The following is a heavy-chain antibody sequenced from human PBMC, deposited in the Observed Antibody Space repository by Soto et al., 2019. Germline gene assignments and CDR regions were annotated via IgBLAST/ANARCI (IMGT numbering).Heavy chain of an antibody. V-gene: IGHV3-74*01. Sequence: EVQLVESGGGLVQPGGSLRLSCVTSGFTFSSYWMHWVRQDPGKGLVWVACLSGDGTDTRYADSVKGRFSLPRDNAKDTLYLPMHRMNDEDTAVYFCGKDPIDSTPLDRWGQGAQVTVSS. CDR2: LSGDGTDT. CDR1: GFTFSSYW. J-gene: IGHJ4*01. D-gene: IGHD3-9*01. CDR3: GKDPIDSTPLDR.